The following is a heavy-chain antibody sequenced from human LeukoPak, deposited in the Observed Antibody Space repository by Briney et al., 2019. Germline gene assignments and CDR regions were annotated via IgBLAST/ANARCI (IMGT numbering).Heavy chain of an antibody. Sequence: GGSLRLSCAGSGFIFSDFYMSWIRQAPGKGLEWVSLIYSSSDYIYYADSVKGRFTISRDNAKNSLYLQMNSLRAEDTAVYYCARSQWNPGKTTQTTWGQGTLVTVSS. D-gene: IGHD1-1*01. J-gene: IGHJ5*02. CDR1: GFIFSDFY. CDR2: IYSSSDYI. V-gene: IGHV3-11*01. CDR3: ARSQWNPGKTTQTT.